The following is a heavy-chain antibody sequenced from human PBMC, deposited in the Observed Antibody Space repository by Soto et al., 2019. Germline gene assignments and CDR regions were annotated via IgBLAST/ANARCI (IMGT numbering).Heavy chain of an antibody. CDR2: IIPMFDTP. Sequence: QVQLVQSGAEVKKPGSSVKVSCKASGGTFSSDSFSWVRQAPGQGLEWMGGIIPMFDTPIYAQKFQDRVTXXAXXSTTPASPPLSSLRSGDTAVYSCASSGGLAPDFHYWGQGSLVTVSS. CDR3: ASSGGLAPDFHY. J-gene: IGHJ4*02. D-gene: IGHD2-15*01. V-gene: IGHV1-69*12. CDR1: GGTFSSDS.